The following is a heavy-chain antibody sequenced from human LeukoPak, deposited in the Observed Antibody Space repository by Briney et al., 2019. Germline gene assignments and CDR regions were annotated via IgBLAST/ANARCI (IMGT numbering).Heavy chain of an antibody. CDR2: INAGNGNT. Sequence: ASVKVSCKASGGTFSSYAISWVRQAPGQGLEWMGWINAGNGNTKYSQKFQGRVTITRDTSASTAYMELSSLRSEDTAVYYCARAVWGITMVRGVLDYWGQGTLVTVSS. J-gene: IGHJ4*02. V-gene: IGHV1-3*01. CDR1: GGTFSSYA. D-gene: IGHD3-10*01. CDR3: ARAVWGITMVRGVLDY.